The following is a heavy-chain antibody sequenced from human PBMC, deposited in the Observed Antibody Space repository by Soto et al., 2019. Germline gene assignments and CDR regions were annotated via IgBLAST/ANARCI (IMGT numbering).Heavy chain of an antibody. CDR3: ARDLAYCSGGSCLYYYYCYGMGV. CDR2: ISSSSSTI. V-gene: IGHV3-48*02. J-gene: IGHJ6*02. CDR1: GFTFSSYS. D-gene: IGHD2-15*01. Sequence: EVQLVESGGGLVQPGGSLRLSCAASGFTFSSYSMNWVRQAPGKGLEWVSYISSSSSTIYYADSVKGRFTISRDNAKNSLYLHMNSLRDEDTAVYYCARDLAYCSGGSCLYYYYCYGMGVWGQGTTVTVSS.